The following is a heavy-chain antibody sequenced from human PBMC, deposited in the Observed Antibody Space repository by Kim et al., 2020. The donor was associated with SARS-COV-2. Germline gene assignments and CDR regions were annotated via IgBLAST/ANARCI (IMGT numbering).Heavy chain of an antibody. V-gene: IGHV4-34*01. CDR1: GGSFSGYY. D-gene: IGHD5-18*01. CDR2: INHSGST. CDR3: ARGYGYGRAFDI. J-gene: IGHJ3*02. Sequence: SETLSLTCAVYGGSFSGYYWSWIRQPPGKGLEWIGEINHSGSTNYNPSLKSRVTISVDTSKNQFSLKLSSVTAADTAVYYCARGYGYGRAFDIWGQGTMVTVSS.